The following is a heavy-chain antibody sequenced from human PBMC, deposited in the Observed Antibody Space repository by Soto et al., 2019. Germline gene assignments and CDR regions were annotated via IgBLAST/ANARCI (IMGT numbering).Heavy chain of an antibody. CDR3: ARDTSWALYGHFDY. CDR2: IYYSGST. CDR1: GGSISSYY. D-gene: IGHD4-17*01. J-gene: IGHJ4*02. Sequence: SETLSLTCTVSGGSISSYYWSWIRQPPGKGLEWIGYIYYSGSTNYNPSLKSRVTISVDTSKNQFSLKLSSVTAADTAVYYCARDTSWALYGHFDYWGQGTLVTVSS. V-gene: IGHV4-59*01.